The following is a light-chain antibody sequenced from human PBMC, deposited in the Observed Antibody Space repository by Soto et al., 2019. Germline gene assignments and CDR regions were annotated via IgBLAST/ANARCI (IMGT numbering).Light chain of an antibody. J-gene: IGKJ1*01. Sequence: DIHMTQSPSTLSASVGNRINITCRASQSISNCLAWYQQKPWKAPNPLIYHASSWESGVPSRFSGSGSGTEFNLTISSLQPDDFATYYFQQYNSYSGRFGQGTKVDIK. CDR2: HAS. CDR3: QQYNSYSGR. V-gene: IGKV1-5*01. CDR1: QSISNC.